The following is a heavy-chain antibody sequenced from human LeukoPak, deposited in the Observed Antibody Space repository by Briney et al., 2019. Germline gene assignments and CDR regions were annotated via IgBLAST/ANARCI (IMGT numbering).Heavy chain of an antibody. CDR2: TSGSGGIT. Sequence: GGSLRLSCAASGFTFSSYAMNWVRQAPGRGLEWVTTTSGSGGITYYADSVKGRFTISRDNSKNTLYLQMSSLRAEDTAVYFCAKGYYDILTGLQYWGQGTLVTVSS. CDR1: GFTFSSYA. V-gene: IGHV3-23*01. CDR3: AKGYYDILTGLQY. J-gene: IGHJ4*02. D-gene: IGHD3-9*01.